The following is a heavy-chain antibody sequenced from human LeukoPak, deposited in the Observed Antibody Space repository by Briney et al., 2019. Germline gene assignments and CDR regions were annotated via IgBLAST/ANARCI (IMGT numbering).Heavy chain of an antibody. J-gene: IGHJ6*02. CDR3: ARGRSPGAYWVRGVFRVEYYYYYGMDV. CDR2: ISAYNGNT. D-gene: IGHD3-10*01. CDR1: GYTFTSYG. Sequence: GASVKVSCKASGYTFTSYGISWVRQAPGQGLEWMGWISAYNGNTNYAQKLQGRVTMTTDTSTSTAYMELRSLRSDDTAVYYCARGRSPGAYWVRGVFRVEYYYYYGMDVWGQGTTVTVSS. V-gene: IGHV1-18*01.